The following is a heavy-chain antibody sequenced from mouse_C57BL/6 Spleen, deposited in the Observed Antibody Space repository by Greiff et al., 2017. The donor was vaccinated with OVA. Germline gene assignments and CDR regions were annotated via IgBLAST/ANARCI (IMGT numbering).Heavy chain of an antibody. CDR1: GYSITSGYY. V-gene: IGHV3-6*01. J-gene: IGHJ4*01. CDR3: ARGSQGDAMDY. CDR2: ISYDGSN. Sequence: EVKLMESGPGLVKPSQSLSLTCSVTGYSITSGYYWNWIRQFPGNKLEWMGYISYDGSNNYNPSLKNRISITRDTSKNQFFLKLNSVTTEDTATYYCARGSQGDAMDYWGQGTSVTVSS.